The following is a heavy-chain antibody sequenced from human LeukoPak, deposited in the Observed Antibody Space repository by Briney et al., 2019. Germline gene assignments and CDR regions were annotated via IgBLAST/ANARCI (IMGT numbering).Heavy chain of an antibody. CDR3: ARVITIFGVARGYDAFDI. J-gene: IGHJ3*02. Sequence: SETLSLTCTVSGGSISSYYWSWIRQPAGKGLEWIGRIYTSGSTNYNPSLKSRVTMSVDTSKNQFSLKLSSVTAADTAVYYCARVITIFGVARGYDAFDIWGQGTMVTVSS. D-gene: IGHD3-3*01. CDR1: GGSISSYY. V-gene: IGHV4-4*07. CDR2: IYTSGST.